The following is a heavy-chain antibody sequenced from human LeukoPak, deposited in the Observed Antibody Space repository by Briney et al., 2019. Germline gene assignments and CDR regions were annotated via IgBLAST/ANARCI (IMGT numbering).Heavy chain of an antibody. CDR2: ISAYNGNT. J-gene: IGHJ6*04. D-gene: IGHD2-15*01. CDR3: AREVVVVVAATLDYYGMDV. V-gene: IGHV1-18*04. CDR1: GYTFTSYG. Sequence: GASVKVSWKASGYTFTSYGISWVRQAPGQGLEWMGWISAYNGNTNYAQKLQGRVTMTTDTSTSTAYMELRSLRSDDTAVYYCAREVVVVVAATLDYYGMDVWGKGTTVTVSS.